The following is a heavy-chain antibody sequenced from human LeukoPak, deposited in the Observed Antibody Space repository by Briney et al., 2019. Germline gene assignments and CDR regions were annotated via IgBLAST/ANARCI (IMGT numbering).Heavy chain of an antibody. CDR2: IYSGGST. CDR3: ARGEDSSGYYYFDY. D-gene: IGHD3-22*01. V-gene: IGHV3-53*01. Sequence: GGSLRLSCAASGFSVSTNYMSWVRQAPGKGLEWVSVIYSGGSTYYADSVKGRFTISRDNSKNTLYLQMNSLRAEDTAVYYCARGEDSSGYYYFDYWGQGTLVTVSS. CDR1: GFSVSTNY. J-gene: IGHJ4*02.